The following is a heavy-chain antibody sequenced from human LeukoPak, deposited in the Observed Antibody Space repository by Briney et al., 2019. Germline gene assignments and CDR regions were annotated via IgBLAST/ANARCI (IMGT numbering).Heavy chain of an antibody. CDR3: ARDARGWSGFDY. Sequence: SETLSLTCSVSGGSISSYYWSWIRQPAGKGREWIGRIYTTGNTDYNPSLKSRVTMSVDTSKNQFSLNLSSVAAADTAVYYCARDARGWSGFDYWGQGTLVTVSS. CDR1: GGSISSYY. J-gene: IGHJ4*02. D-gene: IGHD3-3*01. CDR2: IYTTGNT. V-gene: IGHV4-4*07.